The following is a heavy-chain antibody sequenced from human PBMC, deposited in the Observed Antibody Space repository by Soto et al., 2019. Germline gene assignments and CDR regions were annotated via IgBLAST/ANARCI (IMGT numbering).Heavy chain of an antibody. D-gene: IGHD6-25*01. J-gene: IGHJ4*02. CDR2: IKSKTDGGTK. V-gene: IGHV3-15*01. CDR1: GFTFSNAW. CDR3: TTDHPPAALYLDY. Sequence: GGSLRLSCAASGFTFSNAWMSWVRQAPGKGLEWVGRIKSKTDGGTKDYAAPVKGRFTISRDDSKNTLYLQMNSLKTVDTSVYYCTTDHPPAALYLDYWGQGTLVTVSS.